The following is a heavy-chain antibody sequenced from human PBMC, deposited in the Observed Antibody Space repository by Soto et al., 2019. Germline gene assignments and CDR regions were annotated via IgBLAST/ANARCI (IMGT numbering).Heavy chain of an antibody. CDR2: INPEGGGT. Sequence: VKVSFKASGYMFTGYYMHWVRQSPGQGLEWMGWINPEGGGTSYPQKFQGRVTMTRDTSISTAYMELSRLRSDDTAVYYCAFSYYYGSGSYYKPDSGGMDVWGQGTPVTVSS. J-gene: IGHJ6*02. D-gene: IGHD3-10*01. V-gene: IGHV1-2*02. CDR1: GYMFTGYY. CDR3: AFSYYYGSGSYYKPDSGGMDV.